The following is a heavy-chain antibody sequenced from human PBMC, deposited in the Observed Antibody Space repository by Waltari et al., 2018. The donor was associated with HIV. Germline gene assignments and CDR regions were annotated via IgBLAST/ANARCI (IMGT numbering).Heavy chain of an antibody. Sequence: QVQLRESGPGLVKPSETLSLTCTVSIGSISSYSWSWIRQPPGKGLEWIASISYSGSTNYNPSLKSRVTISVDTSKNQFSLSLSSVTAADTAVYYCARGSVTDRYYDYWGQGILVTVSS. D-gene: IGHD4-17*01. J-gene: IGHJ4*02. CDR2: ISYSGST. CDR3: ARGSVTDRYYDY. V-gene: IGHV4-59*01. CDR1: IGSISSYS.